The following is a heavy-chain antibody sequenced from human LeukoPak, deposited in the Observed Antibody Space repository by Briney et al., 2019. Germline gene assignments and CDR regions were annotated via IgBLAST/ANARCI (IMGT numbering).Heavy chain of an antibody. CDR3: VRHTDNIRFAMDV. V-gene: IGHV4-39*01. CDR2: IYYTGTS. J-gene: IGHJ6*02. CDR1: GGSISGSNSY. Sequence: SETLSLTCTVSGGSISGSNSYWGWIRQPPGEGLEWIGNIYYTGTSYSNPFLKSRLTMSVDTSKNLFSMKLSSVTAADTAVYYCVRHTDNIRFAMDVWGPGTTVTVSS. D-gene: IGHD1-14*01.